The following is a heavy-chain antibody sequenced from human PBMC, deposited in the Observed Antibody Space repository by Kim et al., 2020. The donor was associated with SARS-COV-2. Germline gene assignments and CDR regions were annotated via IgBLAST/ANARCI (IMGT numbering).Heavy chain of an antibody. V-gene: IGHV3-30*03. D-gene: IGHD3-22*01. J-gene: IGHJ6*02. Sequence: GGSLRLSCAASGFTFSSYGRHWVRQAPGKGLEWVTLISYDGSNKYYADSVKGRFTISRDNSKNTLYLQMNSLRPEDTAVYYCAPGGHHYYDSSGNYYGMDVWGQGTTVTVS. CDR1: GFTFSSYG. CDR3: APGGHHYYDSSGNYYGMDV. CDR2: ISYDGSNK.